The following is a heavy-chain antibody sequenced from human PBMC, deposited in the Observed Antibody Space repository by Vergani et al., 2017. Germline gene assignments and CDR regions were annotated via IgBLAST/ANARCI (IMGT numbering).Heavy chain of an antibody. CDR1: GYTFTSYY. D-gene: IGHD2-2*01. CDR3: ARVVPAATWFDP. J-gene: IGHJ5*02. Sequence: QVQLVQSGAEVKKPGASVKVSCKASGYTFTSYYMHWVRQAPGQGLEWMGIINPSGGSTSYAQKFQGRVTVTRDTSTSTVYMELSSLRSEDTAGYYCARVVPAATWFDPWGQGTLVTVSS. V-gene: IGHV1-46*03. CDR2: INPSGGST.